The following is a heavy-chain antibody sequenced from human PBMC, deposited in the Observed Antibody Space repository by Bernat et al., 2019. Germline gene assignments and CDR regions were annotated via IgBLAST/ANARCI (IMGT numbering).Heavy chain of an antibody. CDR1: GGTFSSYA. V-gene: IGHV1-3*01. CDR3: ARVSLAVAGIGWFDP. CDR2: INAGNGNT. J-gene: IGHJ5*02. Sequence: QVQLVQSGAEVKKPGSSVKVSCKASGGTFSSYAISWVRQAPGQGLEWMGGINAGNGNTKYSQKFQGRVTITRDTSASTAYMELSSLRSEDTVVYYCARVSLAVAGIGWFDPWGQGTLVTVSS. D-gene: IGHD6-19*01.